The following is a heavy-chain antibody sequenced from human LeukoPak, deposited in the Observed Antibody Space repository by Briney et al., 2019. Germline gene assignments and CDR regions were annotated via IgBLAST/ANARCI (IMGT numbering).Heavy chain of an antibody. V-gene: IGHV1-8*01. CDR2: MNPNSGNT. J-gene: IGHJ4*02. CDR3: TRGSSGRRDN. CDR1: GCTFTSCD. Sequence: GASVKVSCKASGCTFTSCDINWVRQAPGQGLEWMGWMNPNSGNTGYGQSFQGRITMTRDISIGTAYMELSNLTSEDTAIYYCTRGSSGRRDNWGQGTLVTVSA. D-gene: IGHD6-19*01.